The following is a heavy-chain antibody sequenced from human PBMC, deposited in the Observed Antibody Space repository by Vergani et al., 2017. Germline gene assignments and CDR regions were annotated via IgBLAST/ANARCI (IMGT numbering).Heavy chain of an antibody. D-gene: IGHD2-2*02. CDR1: GYTFTSYY. CDR3: ASYCSSTSCYTVSPRYDYGMDV. Sequence: QVQLVQSGAEVKKPGASVKFSCKASGYTFTSYYMHWVRQAPGQGLEWMGWMNPNSGNTGYAQKFQGRVTMTRNTSISTAYMELSSLRSEDTAVYYCASYCSSTSCYTVSPRYDYGMDVWGQGTTVTVSS. CDR2: MNPNSGNT. J-gene: IGHJ6*02. V-gene: IGHV1-8*02.